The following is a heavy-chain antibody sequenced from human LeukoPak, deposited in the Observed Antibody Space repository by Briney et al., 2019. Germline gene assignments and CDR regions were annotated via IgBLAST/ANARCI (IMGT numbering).Heavy chain of an antibody. J-gene: IGHJ4*02. CDR2: IYYSGST. V-gene: IGHV4-39*01. Sequence: SETLSLTCTVSGGSISISSYSWGWIRQPPGKGLEWIGSIYYSGSTYYNPSLKSRVTISVDTSKNQFSLKLSSVTAADTAVYYCARRGMYSSGYYATDYWGQGTLVTVSS. D-gene: IGHD3-22*01. CDR1: GGSISISSYS. CDR3: ARRGMYSSGYYATDY.